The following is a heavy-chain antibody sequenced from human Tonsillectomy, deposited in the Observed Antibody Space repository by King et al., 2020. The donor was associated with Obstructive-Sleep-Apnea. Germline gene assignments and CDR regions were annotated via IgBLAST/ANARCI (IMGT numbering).Heavy chain of an antibody. CDR3: ARDNMVRGVQEYYGMDV. V-gene: IGHV3-30-3*01. J-gene: IGHJ6*02. Sequence: VQLVESGGGVVQPGRSLRLSCAASGFTFSSYAMHWVRQAPGKGLEWVAVISYDGSNKYYADSVKGRFTIFRDNSKNTLYLQMNSLRAEDTAVYYCARDNMVRGVQEYYGMDVWGQGTTVTVSS. CDR1: GFTFSSYA. D-gene: IGHD3-10*01. CDR2: ISYDGSNK.